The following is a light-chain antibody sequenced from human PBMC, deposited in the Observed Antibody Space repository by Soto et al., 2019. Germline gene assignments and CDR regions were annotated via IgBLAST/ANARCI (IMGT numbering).Light chain of an antibody. CDR2: AAS. J-gene: IGKJ4*01. CDR3: HQSYSTPLT. Sequence: DIQMTQSPSSLSVSVGDRVTITCRASQSIGGFLNWYQQKLGKAPKLRIYAASSLQSGVPSRFSGHGSGTDFSITISSLQPEDFAHYYCHQSYSTPLTFDGGTTVQI. V-gene: IGKV1-39*01. CDR1: QSIGGF.